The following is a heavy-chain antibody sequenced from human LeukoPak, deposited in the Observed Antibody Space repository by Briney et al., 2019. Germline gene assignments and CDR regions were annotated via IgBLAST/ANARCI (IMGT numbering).Heavy chain of an antibody. Sequence: GALRLSCAASGFTFSSYEMNWVRQAPGKGLEWVSYISSSGSTIYYTNSVKGRFATSRDNAKNSLYLQMNSLRAEDTAVYYCAELGITMIGGVWGKGTTVTISS. D-gene: IGHD3-10*02. CDR3: AELGITMIGGV. CDR2: ISSSGSTI. J-gene: IGHJ6*04. V-gene: IGHV3-48*03. CDR1: GFTFSSYE.